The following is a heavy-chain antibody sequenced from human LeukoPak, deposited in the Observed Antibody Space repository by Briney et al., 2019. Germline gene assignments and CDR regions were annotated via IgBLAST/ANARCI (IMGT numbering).Heavy chain of an antibody. V-gene: IGHV4-4*07. J-gene: IGHJ4*02. CDR3: ARDRGYYGPYYFDY. Sequence: SETLSLTCAVYGGSFSGYYWGWIRQPAGKGLEWIGRIYTSGSTNYNPSLKSRVTISVDTSKNQFSLKLSSVTAADTAVYYCARDRGYYGPYYFDYWGQGTLVAVSS. CDR1: GGSFSGYY. D-gene: IGHD2/OR15-2a*01. CDR2: IYTSGST.